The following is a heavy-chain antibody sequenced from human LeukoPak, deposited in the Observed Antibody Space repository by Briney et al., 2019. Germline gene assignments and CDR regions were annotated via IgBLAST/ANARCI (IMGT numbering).Heavy chain of an antibody. V-gene: IGHV4-39*01. Sequence: SETLSLTCTVSGGSISSSSYYWGWIRQPPGKGLEWIGSIYYSGSTYYNPSLKSRVTISVDTSKNQISLKLSSVTAADTAVYYCARHPTYYDFWSGSFDYWGQGTLVTVSS. J-gene: IGHJ4*02. CDR3: ARHPTYYDFWSGSFDY. CDR2: IYYSGST. D-gene: IGHD3-3*01. CDR1: GGSISSSSYY.